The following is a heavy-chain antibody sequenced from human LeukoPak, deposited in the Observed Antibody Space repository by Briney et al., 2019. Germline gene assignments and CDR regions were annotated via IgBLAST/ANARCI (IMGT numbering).Heavy chain of an antibody. J-gene: IGHJ4*02. CDR3: ARYYYDSSGYYYADY. CDR2: IWYDGSNK. D-gene: IGHD3-22*01. Sequence: GGSLRLSCAASGFTFSSCGMHWVRQAPGKGLEWVAVIWYDGSNKYYADSVKGRFTISRDNSKNTLYLQMNSLRAEDTAVYYCARYYYDSSGYYYADYWGQGTLVTVSS. CDR1: GFTFSSCG. V-gene: IGHV3-33*01.